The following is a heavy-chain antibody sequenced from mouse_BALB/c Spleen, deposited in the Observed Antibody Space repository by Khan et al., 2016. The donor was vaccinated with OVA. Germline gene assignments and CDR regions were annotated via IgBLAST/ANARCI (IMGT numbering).Heavy chain of an antibody. CDR3: NAAKVSPWFAS. CDR1: GFNIKDYY. Sequence: EVQLQESGAGFVRSGASVKLSCTTSGFNIKDYYMHWVKQRPKRGLEWIGWIDPENGDTEYAPKFQGKATMTADTSSNTAYLHLSSLTSEDTAVYYSNAAKVSPWFASWGQGTLVTVSA. D-gene: IGHD1-3*01. V-gene: IGHV14-4*02. J-gene: IGHJ3*01. CDR2: IDPENGDT.